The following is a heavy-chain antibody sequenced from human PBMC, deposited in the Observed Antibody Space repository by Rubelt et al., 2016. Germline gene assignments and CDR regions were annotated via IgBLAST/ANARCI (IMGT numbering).Heavy chain of an antibody. V-gene: IGHV3-64D*09. CDR3: VKDGSSSKSGDYFDY. J-gene: IGHJ4*02. Sequence: VQLQQWGAGLLKPSETLSLTCAVYGGSFSGYYWSWIRQPPGKGLEWVSAISSNGGSTYYADSVKGRVSISRDNSKNTLYLQMSSLRAEDTAVYYCVKDGSSSKSGDYFDYWGQGTLVTVSS. CDR1: GGSFSGYY. CDR2: ISSNGGST. D-gene: IGHD6-6*01.